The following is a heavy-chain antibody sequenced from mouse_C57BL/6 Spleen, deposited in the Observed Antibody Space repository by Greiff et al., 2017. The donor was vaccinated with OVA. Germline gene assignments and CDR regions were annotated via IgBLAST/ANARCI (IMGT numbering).Heavy chain of an antibody. V-gene: IGHV1-80*01. CDR2: IYPGDGDT. CDR1: GYAFSSYW. CDR3: ERADYGSSSAWFAY. J-gene: IGHJ3*01. D-gene: IGHD1-1*01. Sequence: QVQLQQSGAELVKPGASVKISCKASGYAFSSYWMNWVKQRPGKGLEWIGQIYPGDGDTNYNGKFKGKATLTADKSSSPAYMQLSSLTSEDSAVYVCERADYGSSSAWFAYWGQGTLVTVSA.